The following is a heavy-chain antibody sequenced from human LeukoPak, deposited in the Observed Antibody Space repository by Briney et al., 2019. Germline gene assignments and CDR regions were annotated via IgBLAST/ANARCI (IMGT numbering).Heavy chain of an antibody. CDR3: ASAHAVAGDFDY. D-gene: IGHD6-19*01. CDR2: IYYSGST. J-gene: IGHJ4*02. CDR1: GGSINSTSNY. V-gene: IGHV4-39*07. Sequence: SETLSLTCTVSGGSINSTSNYWGWIRQPPGKGLEWIGSIYYSGSTSYNPSLKSRVTISVDTSKNQFSLKLSSVTAADTAVYYCASAHAVAGDFDYWGQGTLVTVSS.